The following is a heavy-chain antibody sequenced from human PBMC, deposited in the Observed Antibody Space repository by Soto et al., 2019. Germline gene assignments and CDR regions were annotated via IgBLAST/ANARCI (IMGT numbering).Heavy chain of an antibody. J-gene: IGHJ5*02. CDR3: ASNSSGSPSWFDP. CDR2: INHSGNT. D-gene: IGHD3-10*01. CDR1: GGSFSGYY. Sequence: QVQLQQWGAGPLKPSETLSLTCAVYGGSFSGYYWSWIRQPPGKGLEWIGEINHSGNTNYNPSLKSRVTISVDTSKNQFSLKLSSVTAADTAVYYCASNSSGSPSWFDPWGQGTLVTVSS. V-gene: IGHV4-34*01.